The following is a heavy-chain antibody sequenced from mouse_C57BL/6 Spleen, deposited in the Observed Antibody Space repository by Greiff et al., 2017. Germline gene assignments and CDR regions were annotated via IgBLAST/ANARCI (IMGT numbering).Heavy chain of an antibody. D-gene: IGHD2-2*01. Sequence: QVQLKESGAELARPGASVKMSCKASGYTFTSYTMHWVKQRPGQGLEWIGYINPSSGYTKYNQKFKDKATLTADKSSSTAYMQLSSLTSEDSAVYYCARWLNFDYWGQGTTLTVSS. J-gene: IGHJ2*01. CDR1: GYTFTSYT. CDR3: ARWLNFDY. CDR2: INPSSGYT. V-gene: IGHV1-4*01.